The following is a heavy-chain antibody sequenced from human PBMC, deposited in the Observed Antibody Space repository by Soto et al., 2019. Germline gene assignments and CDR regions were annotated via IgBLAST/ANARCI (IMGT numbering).Heavy chain of an antibody. CDR3: ARVSNWNNWFDP. V-gene: IGHV3-74*01. CDR1: GFTFSSYW. CDR2: ISSDGGTT. D-gene: IGHD1-1*01. Sequence: EVQLVESGGGLVQPGGSLRLSCAASGFTFSSYWMHWVRQAPGKGLVWVSRISSDGGTTTYADSVKGRFTISRDNAKDTLYLQMNRRRAEDTAVYYCARVSNWNNWFDPWGQGTLVTVSS. J-gene: IGHJ5*02.